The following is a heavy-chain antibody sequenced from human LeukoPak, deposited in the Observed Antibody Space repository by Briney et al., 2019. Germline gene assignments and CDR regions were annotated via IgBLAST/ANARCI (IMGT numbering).Heavy chain of an antibody. V-gene: IGHV3-21*01. CDR2: ISSSSSYI. CDR3: ARGHYNGYFDY. Sequence: GGSLRLSCAASGFTFSSYSMNWVRQAPGKGLEWVSSISSSSSYIYYADSVKGRFTISRDNAKNSLYPQMNSLRAEDTAVYYCARGHYNGYFDYWGQGTLVTVSS. D-gene: IGHD1-14*01. J-gene: IGHJ4*02. CDR1: GFTFSSYS.